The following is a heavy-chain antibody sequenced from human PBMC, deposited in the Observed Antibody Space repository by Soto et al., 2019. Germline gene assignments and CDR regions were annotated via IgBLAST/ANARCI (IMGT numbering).Heavy chain of an antibody. J-gene: IGHJ4*02. CDR1: GGTFSSSG. V-gene: IGHV1-69*01. D-gene: IGHD1-26*01. CDR3: ARDSGSYYLLLDY. CDR2: IMPIFGTA. Sequence: QVQLVQSGAEVKKPGSSVKVSCKASGGTFSSSGISWVRQAPGQGLEWMGGIMPIFGTANYAQKFQGRVTITADESTSTAYMELSSLRSEDTAGYYCARDSGSYYLLLDYWGQGTLVTVSS.